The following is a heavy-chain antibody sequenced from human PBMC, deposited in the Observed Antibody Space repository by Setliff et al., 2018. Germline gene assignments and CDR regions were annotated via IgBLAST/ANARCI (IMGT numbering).Heavy chain of an antibody. Sequence: SETLSLTCTVSGGSISDSHYYWGWFRQPPGMRPEWIGTVYYSGSIYYNPSPKSRVTLFVGTSKDQSSLRLTSMTAADTAVYYCARQVEMATIAFDVWGQGTMVTV. D-gene: IGHD5-12*01. J-gene: IGHJ3*01. CDR2: VYYSGSI. CDR3: ARQVEMATIAFDV. V-gene: IGHV4-39*01. CDR1: GGSISDSHYY.